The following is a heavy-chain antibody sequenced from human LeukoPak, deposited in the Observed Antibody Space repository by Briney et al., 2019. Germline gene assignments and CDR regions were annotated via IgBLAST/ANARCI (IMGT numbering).Heavy chain of an antibody. J-gene: IGHJ6*02. Sequence: GGSLRLSCAASGFTFSDAWMNWVRQAPGKGLEWVGRIRRKTNGGTTDYAAPVKGRFTISRDDSANTLYLQMNSLKTEDTAVYYCTRLGYSSSGSAVDVWGQGTTVTVSS. V-gene: IGHV3-15*01. D-gene: IGHD6-13*01. CDR1: GFTFSDAW. CDR3: TRLGYSSSGSAVDV. CDR2: IRRKTNGGTT.